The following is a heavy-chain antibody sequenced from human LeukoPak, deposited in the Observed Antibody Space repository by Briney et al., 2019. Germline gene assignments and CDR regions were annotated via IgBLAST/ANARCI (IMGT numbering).Heavy chain of an antibody. J-gene: IGHJ4*02. V-gene: IGHV4-39*01. D-gene: IGHD1-26*01. CDR3: ARPGIVGSKVDY. Sequence: PSETLSLTCTVSGGSTSSSSYYWGWIRQPPGKGLEWIGSIYYSGSTYYNPSLKSRVTISVDTSKNQFSLKLSSVTAADTAVYYCARPGIVGSKVDYWGQGTLVTVSS. CDR1: GGSTSSSSYY. CDR2: IYYSGST.